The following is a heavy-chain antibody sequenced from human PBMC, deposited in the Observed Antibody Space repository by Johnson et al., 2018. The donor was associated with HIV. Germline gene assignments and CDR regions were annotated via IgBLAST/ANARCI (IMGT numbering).Heavy chain of an antibody. CDR3: TRGLPGYYGSSGYPTGGHGFDI. V-gene: IGHV3-49*04. CDR1: GFTFGDYA. CDR2: IRSRAYGGTT. J-gene: IGHJ3*02. Sequence: VQLVESGGGLVQPGRSLRLSCTAVGFTFGDYAMSWVRQAPGWGLEWVSFIRSRAYGGTTEFAASGKGRFTISRDDSKGIAYLHMNSLKSEDTAVYYCTRGLPGYYGSSGYPTGGHGFDIWGQGTKVTVSS. D-gene: IGHD3-22*01.